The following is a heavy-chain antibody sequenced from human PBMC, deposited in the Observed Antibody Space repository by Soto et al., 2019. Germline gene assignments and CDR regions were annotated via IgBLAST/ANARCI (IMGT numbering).Heavy chain of an antibody. J-gene: IGHJ4*02. V-gene: IGHV4-59*01. CDR1: GGSISSYY. D-gene: IGHD6-13*01. Sequence: SETLSLTCTVSGGSISSYYWSWIRQPPGKGLEWIGYMYYGGRTNYNPSLKSRVTISVDTSKNQFSLKLSSVTAADTAVYYCARELADSSIVRRDPYYFDYWAQGTLVTVSS. CDR3: ARELADSSIVRRDPYYFDY. CDR2: MYYGGRT.